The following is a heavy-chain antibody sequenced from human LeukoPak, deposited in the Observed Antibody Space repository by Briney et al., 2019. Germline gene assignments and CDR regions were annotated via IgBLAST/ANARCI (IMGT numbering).Heavy chain of an antibody. Sequence: PETLSLTCTISGGAINSYYWTWIRQAPGRGLEWIGYVFFGGSTDYSPSLKSRVTISVDTSKNQFSLKLTSMTAADTAVYYCARGRRARWGHADPSAHPHTFDIWGQGTLVTVSS. D-gene: IGHD3-16*01. V-gene: IGHV4-59*01. CDR1: GGAINSYY. J-gene: IGHJ3*02. CDR3: ARGRRARWGHADPSAHPHTFDI. CDR2: VFFGGST.